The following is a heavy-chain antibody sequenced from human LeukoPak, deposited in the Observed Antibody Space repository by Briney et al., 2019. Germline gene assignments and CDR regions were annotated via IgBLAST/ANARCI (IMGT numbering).Heavy chain of an antibody. CDR3: AKAGYDFWSGYFTAYWFDP. J-gene: IGHJ5*02. CDR2: ISGGGGST. D-gene: IGHD3-3*01. CDR1: GFTFSSYS. V-gene: IGHV3-23*01. Sequence: PGGSLRLSCAASGFTFSSYSMNWVRQAPGKGLEWVSAISGGGGSTYYADSVKGRFTTSRDNSKNTLYLQMDSLRAEDTAVYYCAKAGYDFWSGYFTAYWFDPWGQGTLVTVSS.